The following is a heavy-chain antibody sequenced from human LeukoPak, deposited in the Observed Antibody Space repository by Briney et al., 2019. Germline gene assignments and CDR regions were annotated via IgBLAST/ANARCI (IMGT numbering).Heavy chain of an antibody. J-gene: IGHJ4*02. CDR1: GGSISSYY. Sequence: SETLSLTCTVSGGSISSYYWSWIRQPPGKGLEWIGYIYYSGSTNYNPSLKSRVTISVDTSKNQFSLKLSSVTAADTAVYYCARGLRWDHLLHFDYWGQGTLVTVSS. CDR2: IYYSGST. CDR3: ARGLRWDHLLHFDY. D-gene: IGHD4-23*01. V-gene: IGHV4-59*01.